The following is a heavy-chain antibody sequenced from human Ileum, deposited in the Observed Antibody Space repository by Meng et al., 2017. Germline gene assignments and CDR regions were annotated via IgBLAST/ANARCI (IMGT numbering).Heavy chain of an antibody. Sequence: EVQLLESGGGLVQPGGSLRLSCAASGFTFSFYAMSWVRQAPGKGLEWVSAISGSGGSTYYADSVKGRFTISRDNSKNTLYLQMNSLRAEDTAVYYCANLKGYSSSSRNYGMDVWGQGTTVTVSS. CDR1: GFTFSFYA. D-gene: IGHD6-6*01. CDR2: ISGSGGST. J-gene: IGHJ6*02. V-gene: IGHV3-23*01. CDR3: ANLKGYSSSSRNYGMDV.